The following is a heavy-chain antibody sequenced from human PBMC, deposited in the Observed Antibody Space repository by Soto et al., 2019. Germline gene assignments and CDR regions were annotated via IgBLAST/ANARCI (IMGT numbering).Heavy chain of an antibody. CDR3: ARDVSPVSSGYYLDAFDI. CDR2: IKGDGSAK. Sequence: EVQLVESGGGLVQPGGSLRLSCAASGFTFGNYWMTWVRQAPGKGLEWVANIKGDGSAKSYLDSVRGRFTVSRDNAENSLFLQMNSLRAEDTALYYCARDVSPVSSGYYLDAFDIWGQGTMVTLS. CDR1: GFTFGNYW. J-gene: IGHJ3*02. V-gene: IGHV3-7*05. D-gene: IGHD6-25*01.